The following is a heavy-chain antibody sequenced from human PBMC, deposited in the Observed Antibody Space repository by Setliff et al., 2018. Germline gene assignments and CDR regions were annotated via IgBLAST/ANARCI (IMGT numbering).Heavy chain of an antibody. V-gene: IGHV5-51*01. J-gene: IGHJ5*02. CDR2: IYPGDSDT. Sequence: GESLKISCKGSGYSFPSYWIGWVRQMPGKGLEWMGIIYPGDSDTRYGPSFQGQVTISTDTSINTAFLQWNNLKASDTAVYYCARRGERFFNWFDPWGQGTLVTVSS. CDR1: GYSFPSYW. CDR3: ARRGERFFNWFDP. D-gene: IGHD2-21*01.